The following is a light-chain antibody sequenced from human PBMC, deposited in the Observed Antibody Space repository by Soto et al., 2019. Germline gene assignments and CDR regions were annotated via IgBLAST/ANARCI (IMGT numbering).Light chain of an antibody. J-gene: IGLJ1*01. V-gene: IGLV3-9*01. CDR2: RDS. CDR1: NIGSKH. Sequence: SYELTQPLSVSVALGQSASITCGGNNIGSKHVHWYQQKPGQAPVLVIYRDSNRPSGIPERFSGSKSGNTATLTICRAQAGDEADYYCQVWDSSTTYVFGTGTKLTVL. CDR3: QVWDSSTTYV.